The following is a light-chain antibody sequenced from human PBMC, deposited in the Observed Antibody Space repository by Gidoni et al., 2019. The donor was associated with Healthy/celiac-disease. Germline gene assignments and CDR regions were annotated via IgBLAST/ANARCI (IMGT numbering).Light chain of an antibody. V-gene: IGKV1-39*01. CDR2: AAS. CDR3: QQSYSTPRCS. Sequence: DIQMTQSPSSLSASVGDRVTITCRASQSICSYLNWYQQKPGKAPKLLIYAASSLQSGVPSRFSGSGSGTDFTLTISSLQPEDFATYYCQQSYSTPRCSFGQGTKLEIK. CDR1: QSICSY. J-gene: IGKJ2*04.